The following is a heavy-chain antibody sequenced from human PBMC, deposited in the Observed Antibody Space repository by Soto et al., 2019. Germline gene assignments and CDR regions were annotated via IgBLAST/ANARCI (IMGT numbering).Heavy chain of an antibody. CDR2: ISSSSSTI. V-gene: IGHV3-48*02. Sequence: GGSLRLSCAASGFTFSSYSMNWVRQAPGKGLEWVSYISSSSSTIYYADSVKGRFIISRDNAKNSLYLQMNSLRDEDTAVYYCVRGRIAAAGTFDYWGQGTLVTVSS. CDR1: GFTFSSYS. D-gene: IGHD6-13*01. CDR3: VRGRIAAAGTFDY. J-gene: IGHJ4*02.